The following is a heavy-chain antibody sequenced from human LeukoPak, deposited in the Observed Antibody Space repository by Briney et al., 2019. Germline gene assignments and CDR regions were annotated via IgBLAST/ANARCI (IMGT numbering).Heavy chain of an antibody. D-gene: IGHD6-13*01. V-gene: IGHV3-48*04. CDR3: ARVFLSGSSPYFQH. Sequence: GGSLRLSCAASGVTFSSYSMNWVRQAPGKGLEWVSYISSSSSTIYYADSEKGRFTISRDNAKNSLYLQMNSLTAEDTAEYYCARVFLSGSSPYFQHWRQAALVTVPS. CDR1: GVTFSSYS. J-gene: IGHJ1*01. CDR2: ISSSSSTI.